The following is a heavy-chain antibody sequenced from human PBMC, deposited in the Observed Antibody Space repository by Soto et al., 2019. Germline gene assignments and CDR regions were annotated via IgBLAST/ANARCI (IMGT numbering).Heavy chain of an antibody. D-gene: IGHD5-12*01. CDR2: ISGSGGDT. Sequence: EVQLLESGGGLVQPGGSLRLSCAASGFTYSNYAMSWVRQAPGKGREWVSAISGSGGDTYNADSVKGRFTISRDNSKNHLYLQMNNLRADDTAVYDCGKKGGPSFSGYYIDYWGQGTLVTVSS. CDR3: GKKGGPSFSGYYIDY. CDR1: GFTYSNYA. J-gene: IGHJ4*02. V-gene: IGHV3-23*01.